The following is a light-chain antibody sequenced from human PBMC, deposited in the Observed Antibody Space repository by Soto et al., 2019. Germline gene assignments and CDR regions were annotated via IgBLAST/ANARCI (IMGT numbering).Light chain of an antibody. V-gene: IGKV3-20*01. CDR1: QSFTSTY. J-gene: IGKJ3*01. Sequence: DIVLTQSPGTLSLSPGETATLSCRASQSFTSTYLAWYQQRPGQSPRLLISGASGRATGIPDRFSGSGSGTDFTLTISGLEPEDSAVYYCQQYAGSPTFGPGTKVDMK. CDR2: GAS. CDR3: QQYAGSPT.